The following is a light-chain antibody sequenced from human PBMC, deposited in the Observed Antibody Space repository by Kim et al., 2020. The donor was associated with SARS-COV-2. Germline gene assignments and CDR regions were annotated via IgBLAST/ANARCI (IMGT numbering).Light chain of an antibody. CDR1: QGIASW. CDR2: AAS. Sequence: DVQMTQSPSSVSASVGDRVIITCRASQGIASWLAWYQQKPGKAPRLLVFAASDLQDGVPSRFSGSGFGTHFTLTINSLQPEDSATYYCQQSNNFPITFGQGTRLEIK. CDR3: QQSNNFPIT. V-gene: IGKV1-12*01. J-gene: IGKJ5*01.